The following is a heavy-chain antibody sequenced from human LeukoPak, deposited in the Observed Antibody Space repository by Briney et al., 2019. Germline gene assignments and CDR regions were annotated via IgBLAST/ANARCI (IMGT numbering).Heavy chain of an antibody. Sequence: SETLSLTCAVYGGSFSGYYWSWIRQPPGKGLEWIGEINHSGSTNYNPSPKSRVTTSVDTSKNQFSLKLSSVTAADTAVYYCARGPPGMDVWGQGTTVTVSS. CDR2: INHSGST. CDR1: GGSFSGYY. J-gene: IGHJ6*02. CDR3: ARGPPGMDV. V-gene: IGHV4-34*01.